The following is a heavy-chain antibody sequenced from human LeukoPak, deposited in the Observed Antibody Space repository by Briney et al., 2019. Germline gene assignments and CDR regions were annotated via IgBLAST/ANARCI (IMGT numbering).Heavy chain of an antibody. V-gene: IGHV3-53*01. Sequence: PGGSLRLSCAASGFTVRNNYMTWGRQAPGKGLEWVSFIYSDNTHYSDSVKGRFTISRDNSKNTLYLQMNSLRAEDTAVYYCARRAGAYSHPYDYWGQGTLVTVSS. CDR2: IYSDNT. CDR3: ARRAGAYSHPYDY. J-gene: IGHJ4*02. D-gene: IGHD4/OR15-4a*01. CDR1: GFTVRNNY.